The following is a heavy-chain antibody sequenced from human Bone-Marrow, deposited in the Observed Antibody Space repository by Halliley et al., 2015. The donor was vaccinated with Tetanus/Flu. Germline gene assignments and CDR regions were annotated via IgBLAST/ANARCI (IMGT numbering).Heavy chain of an antibody. CDR1: GASISSSY. CDR2: IHYTGST. D-gene: IGHD3-22*01. CDR3: VRGYFDSSGYSNAFDI. V-gene: IGHV4-59*01. Sequence: SLTCTVSGASISSSYWSWIRQPPGKGLDWIGYIHYTGSTNYNPSLKSRVTISVDTSKNQFSLKLSSVTAADTAVYYCVRGYFDSSGYSNAFDIWGQGTMVTVSS. J-gene: IGHJ3*02.